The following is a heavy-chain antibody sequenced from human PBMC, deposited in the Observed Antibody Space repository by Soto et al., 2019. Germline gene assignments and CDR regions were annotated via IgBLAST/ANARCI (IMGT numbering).Heavy chain of an antibody. CDR1: GVTFSSSA. J-gene: IGHJ4*02. CDR2: IVVGSGDT. D-gene: IGHD3-3*01. V-gene: IGHV1-58*01. Sequence: ASVKVSCKASGVTFSSSAVQWVRQARGQHLEWIGWIVVGSGDTNYAQKFQERVTITRDMSTSTTYMELSSLTSEDTAVYYCAADRDYDFWSGLIRDPPWNLDYWGQGTLVTVSS. CDR3: AADRDYDFWSGLIRDPPWNLDY.